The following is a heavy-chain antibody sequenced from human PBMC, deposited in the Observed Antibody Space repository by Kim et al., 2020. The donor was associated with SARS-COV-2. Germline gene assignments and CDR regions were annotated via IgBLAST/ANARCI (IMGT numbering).Heavy chain of an antibody. Sequence: QKSQGSATITSDTAASTAYMELSSLRSEDTAVYYCARKGYSGYDYYFDYWGQGTLVTVSS. CDR3: ARKGYSGYDYYFDY. D-gene: IGHD5-12*01. J-gene: IGHJ4*02. V-gene: IGHV1-3*01.